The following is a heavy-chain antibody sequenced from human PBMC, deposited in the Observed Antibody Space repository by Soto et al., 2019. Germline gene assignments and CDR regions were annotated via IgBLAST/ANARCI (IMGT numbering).Heavy chain of an antibody. V-gene: IGHV1-18*01. D-gene: IGHD1-26*01. J-gene: IGHJ4*02. Sequence: ASVKVSCKASGYTFTTYGISWVRQAPGQGLEWMGWISAYSDSTNYAQKLQGRVTMTTDTSTSTAYMELRSLRSDDTAVYYCAREVIIVGATYCDYWGQGTLVTVSS. CDR1: GYTFTTYG. CDR2: ISAYSDST. CDR3: AREVIIVGATYCDY.